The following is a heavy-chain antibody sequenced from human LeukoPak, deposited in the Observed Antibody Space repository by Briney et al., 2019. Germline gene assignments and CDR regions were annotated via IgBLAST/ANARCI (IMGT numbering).Heavy chain of an antibody. CDR1: GGTFSSYA. J-gene: IGHJ3*02. D-gene: IGHD6-6*01. CDR3: ARSRRGYSSSYAFDI. V-gene: IGHV1-69*05. CDR2: IIPIFGTA. Sequence: SVKVSCKASGGTFSSYAISWVRQAPGQGLEWMGRIIPIFGTANYAQKFQGRVTITTDESTSTAYMELSSLRTEDTAVYYCARSRRGYSSSYAFDIWGQGTMVTVSS.